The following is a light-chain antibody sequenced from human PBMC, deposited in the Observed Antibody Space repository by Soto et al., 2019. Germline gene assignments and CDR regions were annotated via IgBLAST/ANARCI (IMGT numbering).Light chain of an antibody. CDR1: QSVSNNY. V-gene: IGKV3-20*01. Sequence: EVVLTQSPGTLSLSPRERATLSCRASQSVSNNYLAWYQHKPGQAPRLLIYGASNRAPGIPDRFSGSGSVPDFTLTISRLEPEDFAVYYCQQYAASPRTFGQGTLV. CDR2: GAS. J-gene: IGKJ1*01. CDR3: QQYAASPRT.